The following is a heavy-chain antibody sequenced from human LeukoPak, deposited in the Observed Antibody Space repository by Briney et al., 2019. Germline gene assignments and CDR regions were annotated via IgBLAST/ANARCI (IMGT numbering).Heavy chain of an antibody. D-gene: IGHD3-22*01. CDR2: IYYSGGT. Sequence: SETLSLTCTVSGGSPCSYTWSWIREPPGKGLERIGYIYYSGGTNNNPSLKSRGTISVDTSKNQFSLKLSSVTAADTAVYYCARLKYYYDSSGSRAEYFQHWGQGTLVTASS. V-gene: IGHV4-59*01. CDR1: GGSPCSYT. CDR3: ARLKYYYDSSGSRAEYFQH. J-gene: IGHJ1*01.